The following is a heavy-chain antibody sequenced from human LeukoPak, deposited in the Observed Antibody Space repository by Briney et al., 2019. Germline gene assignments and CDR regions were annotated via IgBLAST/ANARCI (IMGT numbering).Heavy chain of an antibody. V-gene: IGHV4-59*01. CDR1: GGSISSYY. CDR3: ARGGYDFWSGYYSTGYFDY. Sequence: PSETLSLTCTVSGGSISSYYWSWIRQPPGKGLEWIGYIYYSGSTNYNPSLKSRVTISVDTFKNQFSLKLSSVTAADTAVYYCARGGYDFWSGYYSTGYFDYWGQGTLVTVSS. CDR2: IYYSGST. J-gene: IGHJ4*02. D-gene: IGHD3-3*01.